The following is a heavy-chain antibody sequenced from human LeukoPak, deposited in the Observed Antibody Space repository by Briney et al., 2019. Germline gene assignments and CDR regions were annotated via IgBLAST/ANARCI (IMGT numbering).Heavy chain of an antibody. J-gene: IGHJ3*02. Sequence: GESLRLSCAASGFGFSSYAMHGVRQAPGKGREGVAFIRHDGSHHYHGDSVKGRFTISRHNSKHTLYLQMNSRRAEDTAVYYGVIGYSSDDAFDIWGQGTMVTVPS. CDR3: VIGYSSDDAFDI. CDR2: IRHDGSHH. V-gene: IGHV3-30*02. CDR1: GFGFSSYA. D-gene: IGHD6-19*01.